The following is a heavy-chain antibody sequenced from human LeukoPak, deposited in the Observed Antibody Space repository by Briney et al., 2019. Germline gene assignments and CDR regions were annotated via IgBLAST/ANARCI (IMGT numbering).Heavy chain of an antibody. Sequence: SETLSLTCTVSGGSISSSSYYWGWIRQPPGEGLEWIGSIYYSRSTYYNPSLKSRVTISVDTSKNQFSLKLSSVTAADTAVYYCASFPIVVVITTFAFDIWGQGTMVTVSS. J-gene: IGHJ3*02. D-gene: IGHD3-22*01. CDR1: GGSISSSSYY. V-gene: IGHV4-39*01. CDR3: ASFPIVVVITTFAFDI. CDR2: IYYSRST.